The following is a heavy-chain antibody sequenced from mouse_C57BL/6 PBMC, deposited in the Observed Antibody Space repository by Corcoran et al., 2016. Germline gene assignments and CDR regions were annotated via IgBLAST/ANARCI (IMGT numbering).Heavy chain of an antibody. CDR2: INTYSGVP. D-gene: IGHD2-1*01. CDR1: GYTFTTYG. Sequence: QIQLVQSGPELKKPGETVKISCKASGYTFTTYGMDWVKQAPGKGLKWMGWINTYSGVPTYADDFKGRFAFSLETSASTAYFQINNLKNEDTATYFCAREDYGNLYYSDYWGQGTTLTVSS. V-gene: IGHV9-3*01. CDR3: AREDYGNLYYSDY. J-gene: IGHJ2*01.